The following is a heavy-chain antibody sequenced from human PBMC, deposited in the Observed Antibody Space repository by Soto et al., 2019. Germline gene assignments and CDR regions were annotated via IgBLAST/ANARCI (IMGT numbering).Heavy chain of an antibody. CDR2: ISGSADST. J-gene: IGHJ4*02. CDR3: AKDIAATIAAPATTY. CDR1: GFTFSHYA. Sequence: EVQLLESGGGLIQPGGSLRLSCVASGFTFSHYAMDWVRQAPGKGLEWVSGISGSADSTYYADSLKGRFTISRDNSKNTLYLQMNSLRVEDTAIYYCAKDIAATIAAPATTYWGQGTLVTVSS. V-gene: IGHV3-23*01. D-gene: IGHD6-13*01.